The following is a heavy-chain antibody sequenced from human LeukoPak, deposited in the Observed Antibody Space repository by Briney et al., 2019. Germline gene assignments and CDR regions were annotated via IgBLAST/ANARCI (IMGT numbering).Heavy chain of an antibody. Sequence: GGSLRLSCAASGFTFSNYAMTWVRQAPGKGLEWGSGISGSGGSTYYVDSVKGRFTISRDNSKNTLYLQMNSLREEDTALYFCAKNGGGQCYSHLDSWGQGNLVTVSS. V-gene: IGHV3-23*01. J-gene: IGHJ4*02. CDR3: AKNGGGQCYSHLDS. CDR2: ISGSGGST. D-gene: IGHD2-21*01. CDR1: GFTFSNYA.